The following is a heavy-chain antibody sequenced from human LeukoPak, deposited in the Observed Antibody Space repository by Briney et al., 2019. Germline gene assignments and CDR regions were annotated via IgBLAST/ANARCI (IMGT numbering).Heavy chain of an antibody. CDR1: GFTVSSYY. Sequence: PGGSLRLSCAASGFTVSSYYMSWVRRAPGKGLEWVSVIYSGGSTYYADSVKGRFTISRDNSKNTLYLQMNSLRAEDTAVYYCARVPYYDFWSGLKHYGMDVWGQGTTVTVSS. CDR3: ARVPYYDFWSGLKHYGMDV. D-gene: IGHD3-3*01. V-gene: IGHV3-53*01. CDR2: IYSGGST. J-gene: IGHJ6*02.